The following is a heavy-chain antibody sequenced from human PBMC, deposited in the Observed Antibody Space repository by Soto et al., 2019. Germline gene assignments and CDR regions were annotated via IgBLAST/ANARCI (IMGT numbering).Heavy chain of an antibody. Sequence: SETLSLTCAVYGGSFSGYYWSWIRQPPGKGLEWIGYIYYSGSTNYNPSLKSRVTISVDTSKNQFSLKLSSVTAADTAVYYCARGRDIVLMVPKDNYGMDVWGQGTTVTVSS. CDR2: IYYSGST. CDR1: GGSFSGYY. CDR3: ARGRDIVLMVPKDNYGMDV. J-gene: IGHJ6*02. D-gene: IGHD2-8*01. V-gene: IGHV4-59*12.